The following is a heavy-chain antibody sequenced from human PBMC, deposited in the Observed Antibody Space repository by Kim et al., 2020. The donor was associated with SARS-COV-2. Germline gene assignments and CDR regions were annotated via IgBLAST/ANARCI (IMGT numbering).Heavy chain of an antibody. CDR3: ARIPLVGMIVDY. J-gene: IGHJ4*02. Sequence: YYNPSLKSRVTISVDTSKNQFSLKMSSVTAADTAVYYCARIPLVGMIVDYWGQGTLVTVSS. V-gene: IGHV4-39*01. D-gene: IGHD3-22*01.